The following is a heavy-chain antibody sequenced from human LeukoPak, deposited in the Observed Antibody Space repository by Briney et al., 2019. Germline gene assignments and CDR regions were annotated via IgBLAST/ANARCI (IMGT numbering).Heavy chain of an antibody. Sequence: SETPSLTCTVSGGSLSSSSYYWGWIRQPPGKGLEWIASIYYSGSTHYNPSLKSRVTISVYTSKNQFSLELSSVTAADTAVYYCARTTRANYMDVWGKGTTVTISS. D-gene: IGHD4-17*01. CDR2: IYYSGST. CDR3: ARTTRANYMDV. V-gene: IGHV4-39*01. CDR1: GGSLSSSSYY. J-gene: IGHJ6*03.